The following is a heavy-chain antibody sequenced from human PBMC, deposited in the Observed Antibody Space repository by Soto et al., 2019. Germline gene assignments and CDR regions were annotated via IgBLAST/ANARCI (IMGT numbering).Heavy chain of an antibody. CDR2: ISYDGSNK. V-gene: IGHV3-30*18. Sequence: QVQLVESGGGVVQPGRSLRLSCAASGFTFSSYGMLWVRQAPGKGLEWVAVISYDGSNKYYADSVKGRFTISRDNSKNTLYLQMNSLRAEDMAVYYCAKDIRTWIQLSVAYLWYFDYWGQGTLVTVSS. CDR3: AKDIRTWIQLSVAYLWYFDY. J-gene: IGHJ4*02. CDR1: GFTFSSYG. D-gene: IGHD5-18*01.